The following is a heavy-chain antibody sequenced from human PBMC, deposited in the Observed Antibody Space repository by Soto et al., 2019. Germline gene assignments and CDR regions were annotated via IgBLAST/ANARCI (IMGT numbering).Heavy chain of an antibody. V-gene: IGHV3-48*02. CDR3: ARYGSGSHRRDPFDY. D-gene: IGHD3-10*01. CDR1: GLRFSDHA. J-gene: IGHJ4*02. CDR2: ITVDSETI. Sequence: EVQVAESGGGLVQVGGSLRLSCVVSGLRFSDHAMNWVRQAPGKGLDWVSFITVDSETIYYADSVKGRFTISRDNAKNSLYLQMNSLRDEDTAVYYCARYGSGSHRRDPFDYWGQGTLVTVSS.